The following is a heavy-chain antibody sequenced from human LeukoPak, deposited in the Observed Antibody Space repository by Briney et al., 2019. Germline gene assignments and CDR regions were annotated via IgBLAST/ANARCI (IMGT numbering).Heavy chain of an antibody. CDR2: TYYRAKWYN. V-gene: IGHV6-1*01. CDR1: GDSVSSNSS. Sequence: SQTLSLTCAISGDSVSSNSSWNWIRQSPSRGLEWLGRTYYRAKWYNDYVVSVKSRININPDTSKNQFSLQLNSVTPEDTAVYYCARGGQGDGYSADEAFDIWGQGTMVTVS. D-gene: IGHD5-18*01. J-gene: IGHJ3*02. CDR3: ARGGQGDGYSADEAFDI.